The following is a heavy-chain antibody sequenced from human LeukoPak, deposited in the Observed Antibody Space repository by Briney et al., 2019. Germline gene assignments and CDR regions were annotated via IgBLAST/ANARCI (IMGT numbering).Heavy chain of an antibody. CDR3: ARTIYCSSTSCYPGDAFDI. CDR2: IYHSGST. CDR1: GGSISSSNW. V-gene: IGHV4-4*02. Sequence: EPSETLSLTCAVSGGSISSSNWWSWVRQPPGKGLEWIGEIYHSGSTNYNPSLKSRVTISVDESKNQFSLKLSSVTAADTAVYYCARTIYCSSTSCYPGDAFDIWGQGTMVTVSS. D-gene: IGHD2-2*01. J-gene: IGHJ3*02.